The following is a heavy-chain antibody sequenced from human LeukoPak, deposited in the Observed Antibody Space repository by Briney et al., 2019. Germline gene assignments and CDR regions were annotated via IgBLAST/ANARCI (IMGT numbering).Heavy chain of an antibody. CDR3: ARDHSSSWYSHFDY. Sequence: TLSLTCTVSGGSISSGSYYWSWIRQPAGKGLEWIGRIYTSGSTNYNPSLKSRVTVSVDTSKNQFSLKLSSVTATDTAVYYCARDHSSSWYSHFDYWGQGTLVTVSS. V-gene: IGHV4-61*02. CDR2: IYTSGST. J-gene: IGHJ4*02. D-gene: IGHD6-13*01. CDR1: GGSISSGSYY.